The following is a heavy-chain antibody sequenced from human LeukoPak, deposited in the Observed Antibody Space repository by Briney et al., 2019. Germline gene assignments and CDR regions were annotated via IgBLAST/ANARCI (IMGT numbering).Heavy chain of an antibody. J-gene: IGHJ6*03. CDR3: AKGDPPGVPAARGYMDV. D-gene: IGHD2-2*01. Sequence: SGGTLKLSCAASGFTFSSYGMSWVRQAPGKGLEWVSAISGSGGSTYYADSVKGRFTISRDNSKNTLYLQMNSLRAEDTAVYYCAKGDPPGVPAARGYMDVWGKGTTVTISS. CDR2: ISGSGGST. CDR1: GFTFSSYG. V-gene: IGHV3-23*01.